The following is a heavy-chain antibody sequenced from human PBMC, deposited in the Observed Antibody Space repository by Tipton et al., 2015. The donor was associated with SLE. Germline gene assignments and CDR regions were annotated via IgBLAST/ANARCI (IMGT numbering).Heavy chain of an antibody. J-gene: IGHJ3*02. V-gene: IGHV4-4*08. D-gene: IGHD1-26*01. Sequence: TLSLTCNVSGVSISTYYWSWVRQPPGKGLEWIGYIYPTGSTNYNPSLKSRVTISVDTSKNQFSLNLNSVTAADTAVYYCAREGWRVGFHAFDIWGQGTMVTVSS. CDR2: IYPTGST. CDR3: AREGWRVGFHAFDI. CDR1: GVSISTYY.